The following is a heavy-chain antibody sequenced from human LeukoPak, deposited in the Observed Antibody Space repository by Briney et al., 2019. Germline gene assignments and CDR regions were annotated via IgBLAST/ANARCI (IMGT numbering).Heavy chain of an antibody. CDR1: GGSISSYY. CDR2: IYYSGST. Sequence: KPSETLSLTCTVSGGSISSYYWSWIRRPPGKGLEWIGYIYYSGSTNYNPSLKSRVTISVDTSKNQFSLKLSSVTAADTAVYYCARDVDSSDAFDIWGQGTMVTVSS. D-gene: IGHD3-22*01. CDR3: ARDVDSSDAFDI. J-gene: IGHJ3*02. V-gene: IGHV4-59*01.